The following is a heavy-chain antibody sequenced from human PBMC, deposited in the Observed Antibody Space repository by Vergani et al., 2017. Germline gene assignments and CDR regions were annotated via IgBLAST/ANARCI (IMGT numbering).Heavy chain of an antibody. CDR3: ARSQGDYWYFDL. Sequence: QVRLEESGPGLVKPSETLSLTCSVSGYSIGSGFYWAWIRQSPGEGLQWLTSIHNRGKPYHNPSLKDRVSVSLDTSKNRFSLNLTSVTATDTAVYYCARSQGDYWYFDLWGPGSLVTVSS. CDR2: IHNRGKP. CDR1: GYSIGSGFY. D-gene: IGHD2-21*01. V-gene: IGHV4-38-2*01. J-gene: IGHJ2*01.